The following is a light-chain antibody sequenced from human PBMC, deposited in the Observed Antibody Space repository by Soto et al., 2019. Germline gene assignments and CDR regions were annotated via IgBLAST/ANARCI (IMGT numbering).Light chain of an antibody. Sequence: QAVVAQPPAVSGAPGQRVTISCSGSSSNIWAGYDVHWYQQLPGTAPKLLIFANTNRPSGVPDRFSASRSGTSASLAITGLQADDEADYYCQSYDSTLTGRYVFGTGTKLTVL. CDR3: QSYDSTLTGRYV. V-gene: IGLV1-40*01. J-gene: IGLJ1*01. CDR1: SSNIWAGYD. CDR2: ANT.